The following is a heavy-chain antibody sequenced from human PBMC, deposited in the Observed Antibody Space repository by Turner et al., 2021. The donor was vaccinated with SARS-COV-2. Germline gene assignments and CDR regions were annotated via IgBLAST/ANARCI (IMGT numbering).Heavy chain of an antibody. J-gene: IGHJ4*02. CDR1: GFSFSNYA. D-gene: IGHD3-3*01. CDR2: ISYDGRNK. V-gene: IGHV3-30*04. CDR3: ARERRGYYAEY. Sequence: QVQLVDSVGGLVQPGGSLQLACAASGFSFSNYAMHRVRQAPGKGLEWVAIISYDGRNKYYADSVKGRFTISRDDSKSTLYLQMNSLRPEDTAIYYCARERRGYYAEYWGQGTLVTVSS.